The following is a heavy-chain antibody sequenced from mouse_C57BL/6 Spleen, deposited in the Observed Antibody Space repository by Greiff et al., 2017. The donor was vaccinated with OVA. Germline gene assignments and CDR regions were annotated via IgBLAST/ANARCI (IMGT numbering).Heavy chain of an antibody. D-gene: IGHD2-2*01. CDR2: IDPSDSYT. Sequence: QVQLQQPGAELVRPGTSVKLSCEASGYTFTSYWMHWVKQRPGQGLEWIGVIDPSDSYTNYNQKFKGKATLTVDTSSSTAYMQLSSLTSEDSAVYYCAREIGGMVTTGDDWGQGTTLTVSS. CDR3: AREIGGMVTTGDD. V-gene: IGHV1-59*01. CDR1: GYTFTSYW. J-gene: IGHJ2*01.